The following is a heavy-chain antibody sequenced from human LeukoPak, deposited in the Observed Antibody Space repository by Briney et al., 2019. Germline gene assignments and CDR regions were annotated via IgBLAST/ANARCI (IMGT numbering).Heavy chain of an antibody. D-gene: IGHD6-6*01. CDR2: MNPNSGNT. J-gene: IGHJ6*03. CDR3: ARMKASIAARLDYYYMDV. Sequence: ASVKVSCKASGYTFTSYDINWVRQATGQGLEWMGWMNPNSGNTGYAQKFQGRVTMTRNTSISTAYMELSSLRSEDTAVYYCARMKASIAARLDYYYMDVWGKGTTVTVSS. V-gene: IGHV1-8*01. CDR1: GYTFTSYD.